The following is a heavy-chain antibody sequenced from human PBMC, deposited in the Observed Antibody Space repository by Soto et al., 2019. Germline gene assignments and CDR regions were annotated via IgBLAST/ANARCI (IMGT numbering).Heavy chain of an antibody. V-gene: IGHV3-11*01. CDR2: ISSSGSTI. CDR1: GFTFSDYY. J-gene: IGHJ4*02. Sequence: GESLRLSCAASGFTFSDYYMSWIRQAPGKGLEWVSYISSSGSTIYYADSVKGRFTISRDNAKNSLYLQMNSLRAEDTAVYYCARDRGYSSSWFDYWGQGTLVTVSS. D-gene: IGHD6-13*01. CDR3: ARDRGYSSSWFDY.